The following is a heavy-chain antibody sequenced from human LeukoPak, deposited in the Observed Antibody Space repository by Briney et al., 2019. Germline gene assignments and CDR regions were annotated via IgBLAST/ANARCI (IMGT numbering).Heavy chain of an antibody. V-gene: IGHV4-34*01. Sequence: SETLSLTCAVYGGSFSGYYWSWIRQPPGKGLEWIGEINHSGSTNYNPSLKSRVTISVDTSKTQFSLKLSSVTAADTAVYYCARRRYCSSTSCRGVWWFDPWGQGTLVTVSS. J-gene: IGHJ5*02. CDR3: ARRRYCSSTSCRGVWWFDP. D-gene: IGHD2-2*01. CDR2: INHSGST. CDR1: GGSFSGYY.